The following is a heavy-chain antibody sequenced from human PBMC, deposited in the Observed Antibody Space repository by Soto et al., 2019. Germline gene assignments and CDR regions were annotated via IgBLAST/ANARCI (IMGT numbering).Heavy chain of an antibody. J-gene: IGHJ4*02. CDR2: TSAYTGNT. CDR1: GYTFTDYG. CDR3: ARGPESRSTAYFDY. D-gene: IGHD1-26*01. Sequence: GASVKVSCKASGYTFTDYGITWVRQAPGQGLEWMGWTSAYTGNTNYAQKVQGRVTMSTDTSTSTAYLELRSLRSDDTAVYYCARGPESRSTAYFDYWGQGTLVTVSS. V-gene: IGHV1-18*01.